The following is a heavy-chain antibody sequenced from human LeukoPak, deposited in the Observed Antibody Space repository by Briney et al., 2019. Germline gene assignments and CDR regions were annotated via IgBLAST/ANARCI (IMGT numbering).Heavy chain of an antibody. D-gene: IGHD4-17*01. Sequence: GGXLRLSCAASGFTFSSYWMSWVRQAPGKGLEGVANIKKDGSEKYYVDSVKGRFTISRDNAKNSLYLQMNSLRAEDTAVYYCARDRSYGVKNWGQGTLVTVSS. CDR2: IKKDGSEK. CDR3: ARDRSYGVKN. CDR1: GFTFSSYW. V-gene: IGHV3-7*01. J-gene: IGHJ4*02.